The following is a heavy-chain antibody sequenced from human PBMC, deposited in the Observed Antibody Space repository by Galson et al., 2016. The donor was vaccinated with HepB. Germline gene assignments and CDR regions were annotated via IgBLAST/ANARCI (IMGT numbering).Heavy chain of an antibody. V-gene: IGHV1-69*13. CDR1: GGTFSSFA. CDR3: ARDLWDGYSPWALGY. J-gene: IGHJ4*02. Sequence: SVKVSCKASGGTFSSFAISWVRQAPGHGPEWMGGIIPMFGTPNYAQNFQGRVTITVDESTSTAYMELSSLTSEDTAVYYCARDLWDGYSPWALGYWGQGSLVTVSS. CDR2: IIPMFGTP. D-gene: IGHD5-24*01.